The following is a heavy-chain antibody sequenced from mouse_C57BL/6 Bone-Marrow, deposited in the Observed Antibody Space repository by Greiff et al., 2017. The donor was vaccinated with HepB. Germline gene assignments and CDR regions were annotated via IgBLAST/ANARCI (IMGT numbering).Heavy chain of an antibody. Sequence: QVQLKESGSELRSPGSSVKLSCKDFDSEVFPIAYMSWVRQKPGHGFEWIGGILPSIGRTIYGEKFEDKATLDADTLSNTAYLELNSLTSEDSAIYYCARPNYYGSYWYFDVWGTGTTVTVSS. CDR3: ARPNYYGSYWYFDV. D-gene: IGHD1-2*01. J-gene: IGHJ1*03. CDR2: ILPSIGRT. V-gene: IGHV15-2*01. CDR1: DSEVFPIAY.